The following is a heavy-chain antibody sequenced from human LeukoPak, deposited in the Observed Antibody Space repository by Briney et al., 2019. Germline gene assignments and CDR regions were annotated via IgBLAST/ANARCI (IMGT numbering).Heavy chain of an antibody. D-gene: IGHD3-22*01. J-gene: IGHJ4*02. CDR2: TYYRSKWYN. CDR3: ASYYDSSGFDY. V-gene: IGHV6-1*01. CDR1: GGSVSSNSAA. Sequence: SQTLSLTFAISGGSVSSNSAAWNWLRQSPSRGLEWLGRTYYRSKWYNDYAVSVKSRITINPDTSKNQFSLQLNSVTPEDTAVYYCASYYDSSGFDYWGQGTLVTVSS.